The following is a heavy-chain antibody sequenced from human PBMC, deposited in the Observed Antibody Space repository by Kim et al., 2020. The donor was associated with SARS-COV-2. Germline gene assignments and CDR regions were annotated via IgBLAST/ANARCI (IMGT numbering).Heavy chain of an antibody. CDR1: GITFSTYA. CDR2: ISYDGSIK. CDR3: ARVSGDYGESF. D-gene: IGHD4-17*01. Sequence: GGSLRLSCAASGITFSTYAMHWVRQAPGKGLEWVAVISYDGSIKYYADSVKGRFTISRDNSKNTLYLQMNTLRAEDTAVYYCARVSGDYGESFWGQGTLVTVSS. V-gene: IGHV3-33*05. J-gene: IGHJ4*02.